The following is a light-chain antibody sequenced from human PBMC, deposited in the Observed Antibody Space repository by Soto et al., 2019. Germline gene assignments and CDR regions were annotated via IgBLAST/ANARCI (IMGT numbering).Light chain of an antibody. J-gene: IGKJ1*01. Sequence: EIVLTQSPGTLSLSPGERATLSCRASQSVSSSYLAWYQQKPGQAPRLLIYGASSRATGIPDRFSGSGSGTDFTLTSSRLEPEDFAVYYCQQYVTSPWTFGQGTKVEIE. CDR3: QQYVTSPWT. V-gene: IGKV3-20*01. CDR2: GAS. CDR1: QSVSSSY.